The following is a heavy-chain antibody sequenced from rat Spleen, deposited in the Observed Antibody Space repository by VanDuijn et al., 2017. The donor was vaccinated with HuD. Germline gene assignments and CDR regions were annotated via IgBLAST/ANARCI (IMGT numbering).Heavy chain of an antibody. D-gene: IGHD3-2*01. CDR1: GFTFSDYY. Sequence: EVQLVESDGALVQPGRSLKLSCAASGFTFSDYYMAWVRQAPTRGLEWVATISYDGSSTYYRDSVKGRFTISRDNAKSTLYLQMDSLRSEDTATYYCARSQSGRFAYWGQGTLVTVSS. V-gene: IGHV5-7*01. CDR2: ISYDGSST. J-gene: IGHJ3*01. CDR3: ARSQSGRFAY.